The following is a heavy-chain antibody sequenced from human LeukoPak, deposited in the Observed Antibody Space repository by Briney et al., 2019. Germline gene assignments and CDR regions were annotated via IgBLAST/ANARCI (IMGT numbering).Heavy chain of an antibody. V-gene: IGHV5-51*01. J-gene: IGHJ4*02. CDR1: GYKFTNYW. Sequence: GESLKISCKGSGYKFTNYWIAWVRQMPGKGLEWMGIIYPCDSDTTYSPSFLGQVTISADKSINTAYLQWSSLKASDSAIYYCARPGTDYDSSGYYKDWGQGTLVTVSS. D-gene: IGHD3-22*01. CDR2: IYPCDSDT. CDR3: ARPGTDYDSSGYYKD.